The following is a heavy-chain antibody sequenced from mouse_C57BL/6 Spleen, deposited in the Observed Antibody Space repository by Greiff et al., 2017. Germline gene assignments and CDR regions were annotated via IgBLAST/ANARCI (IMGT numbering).Heavy chain of an antibody. CDR1: GYTFTDYN. CDR2: INPNNGGT. J-gene: IGHJ3*01. Sequence: VQLKQSGPELVKPGASVKIPCKASGYTFTDYNMDWVKQSHGKSLEWIGDINPNNGGTIYNQKFKGKATLTVVKSSSTAYMELRSLTSEDTAVYYCARWGAQVPFAYWGQGTLVTVSA. CDR3: ARWGAQVPFAY. V-gene: IGHV1-18*01. D-gene: IGHD3-2*02.